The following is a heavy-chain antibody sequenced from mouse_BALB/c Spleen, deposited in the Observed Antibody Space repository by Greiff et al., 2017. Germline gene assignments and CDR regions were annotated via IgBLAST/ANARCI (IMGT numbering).Heavy chain of an antibody. V-gene: IGHV1S137*01. J-gene: IGHJ4*01. CDR2: ISTYYGDA. CDR3: ARDDLYAMDY. Sequence: VQGVESGAELVRPGVSVKISCKGSGYTFTDYAMHWVKQSHAKSLEWIGVISTYYGDASYNQKFKGKATMTVDKSSSTAYMELARLTSEDSAIYYCARDDLYAMDYWGQGTSVTVSS. CDR1: GYTFTDYA. D-gene: IGHD2-3*01.